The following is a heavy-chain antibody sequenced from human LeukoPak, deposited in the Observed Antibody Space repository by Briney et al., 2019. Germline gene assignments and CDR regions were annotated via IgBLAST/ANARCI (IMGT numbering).Heavy chain of an antibody. Sequence: GGSLRLSCAASGFTFSSYTINWVRQAPGKGLEWVSGINWNGGSTGYADSVKGRFTISRDNAKNSLYLQMNSLRAEDTALYYCAREQVSVVVRYYYYYMDVWGKGTTVTVSS. CDR2: INWNGGST. CDR1: GFTFSSYT. V-gene: IGHV3-20*04. D-gene: IGHD3-22*01. CDR3: AREQVSVVVRYYYYYMDV. J-gene: IGHJ6*03.